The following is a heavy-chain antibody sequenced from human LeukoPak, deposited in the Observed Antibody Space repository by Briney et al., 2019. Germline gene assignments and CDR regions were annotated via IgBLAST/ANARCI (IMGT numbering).Heavy chain of an antibody. D-gene: IGHD5-24*01. Sequence: ASVKVSCKASGYTFTDYYMHWVRQAPGQGLEWMGWINPNSGGTNYAQKFQGRVTITRDTSISTAYMELSRLRSDDTAVYYCARSGDGYNYLDYWGQGTLVTVSS. J-gene: IGHJ4*02. CDR2: INPNSGGT. CDR1: GYTFTDYY. V-gene: IGHV1-2*02. CDR3: ARSGDGYNYLDY.